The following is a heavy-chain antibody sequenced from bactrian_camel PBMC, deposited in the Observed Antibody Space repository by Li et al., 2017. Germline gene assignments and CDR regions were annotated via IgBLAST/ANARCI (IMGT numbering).Heavy chain of an antibody. V-gene: IGHV3S31*01. CDR1: ALPDSDDC. CDR3: APDCDFCSGSRCRRDFNY. J-gene: IGHJ4*01. D-gene: IGHD3*01. Sequence: VQLVESGGGSVQAGGSLRLSCAASALPDSDDCMGWFRQAPGKERERVAGISIGSGLTYVADAVKGRFTIARDIAKNTLYLQMNSLKPEDTAMYYCAPDCDFCSGSRCRRDFNYWGQGTQVTVS. CDR2: ISIGSGLT.